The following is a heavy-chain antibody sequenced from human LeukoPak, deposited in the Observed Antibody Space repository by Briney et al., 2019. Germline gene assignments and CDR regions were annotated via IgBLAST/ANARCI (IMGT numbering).Heavy chain of an antibody. CDR3: ARVPTGLYGGYYYYGMDV. Sequence: PSETLSLTCAVYGGSFSGYYWSWIRQHPGKGLEWIGYIYYSGSTYYNPSLKSRVTISVDTSKNQFSLKLSSVTAADTAVYYCARVPTGLYGGYYYYGMDVWGQGTTVTVSS. V-gene: IGHV4-31*11. D-gene: IGHD3-10*01. J-gene: IGHJ6*02. CDR2: IYYSGST. CDR1: GGSFSGYY.